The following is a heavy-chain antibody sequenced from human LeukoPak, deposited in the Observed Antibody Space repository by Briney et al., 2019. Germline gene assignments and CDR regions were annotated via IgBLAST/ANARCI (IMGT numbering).Heavy chain of an antibody. CDR1: GYTFTGYY. V-gene: IGHV1-46*01. CDR2: INPSGGST. CDR3: ASRRPAVAGHFDY. J-gene: IGHJ4*02. D-gene: IGHD6-19*01. Sequence: VASVKVSCKASGYTFTGYYMHWVRQAPGQGLEWMGIINPSGGSTSYAQKFQGRVTMTRDMSTSTVYMELSSLRSEDTAVYYCASRRPAVAGHFDYWGQGTLVTVSS.